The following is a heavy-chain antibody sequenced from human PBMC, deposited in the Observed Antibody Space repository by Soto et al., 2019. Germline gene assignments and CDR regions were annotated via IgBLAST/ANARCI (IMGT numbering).Heavy chain of an antibody. D-gene: IGHD3-22*01. J-gene: IGHJ4*02. Sequence: SGPTLGNPTQTVTLTRTFSGFPLRTSGVGVGWIRQRPGKALEWLALISWNDDERYSPSLKSRLNXTKDTSKNQVVLKVPNMDPVDTATYSCAHSRTYFYDDRGYYLRPSSFDYWGQGTLVTVSS. CDR3: AHSRTYFYDDRGYYLRPSSFDY. CDR2: ISWNDDE. V-gene: IGHV2-5*01. CDR1: GFPLRTSGVG.